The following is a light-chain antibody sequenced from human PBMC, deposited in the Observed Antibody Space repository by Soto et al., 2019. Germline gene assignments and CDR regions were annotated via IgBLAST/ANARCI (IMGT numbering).Light chain of an antibody. V-gene: IGKV2-28*01. CDR2: LGF. Sequence: EIVMTQSPPSLTVTPGEPASISCRSSQRLLHSNGNIFLDWYLQKPGQSPQLLIYLGFNRASGVPDRVSGSAAGTDFTLKISRVEAEDVGVYYCMQALQTPYTFGQGTKVDIK. CDR1: QRLLHSNGNIF. J-gene: IGKJ2*01. CDR3: MQALQTPYT.